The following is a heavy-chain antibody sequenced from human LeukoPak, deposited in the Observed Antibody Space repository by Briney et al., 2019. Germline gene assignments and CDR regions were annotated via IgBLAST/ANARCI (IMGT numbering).Heavy chain of an antibody. CDR1: GFIFSSYW. CDR3: ARAATDIVVVPAAIQWDYYYYYGMDV. Sequence: GGSLRLSCAASGFIFSSYWMSLVRQAPGKGLEWVANIKQDGSEKYYVDSVKGRFTISRDNAKNSLYLQMNSLRAEDTAVYYCARAATDIVVVPAAIQWDYYYYYGMDVWGQGTTVTVSS. D-gene: IGHD2-2*01. J-gene: IGHJ6*02. CDR2: IKQDGSEK. V-gene: IGHV3-7*01.